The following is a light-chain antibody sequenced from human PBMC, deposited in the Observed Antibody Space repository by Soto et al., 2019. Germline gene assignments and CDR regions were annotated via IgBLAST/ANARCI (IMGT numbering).Light chain of an antibody. CDR1: KLGNKY. CDR2: QDI. V-gene: IGLV3-1*01. CDR3: QAWDSSTVV. J-gene: IGLJ2*01. Sequence: SYELTQPPSVSVSPGQTASITCSGHKLGNKYACWYQRKPGQSPVLVIYQDIKRPSGIPERFSGSNSGNTATLTISGTQAMDEADCYCQAWDSSTVVFGGGTKLTVL.